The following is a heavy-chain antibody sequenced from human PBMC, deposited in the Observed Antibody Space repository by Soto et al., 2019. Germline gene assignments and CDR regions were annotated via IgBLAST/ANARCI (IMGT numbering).Heavy chain of an antibody. Sequence: QVQLVESGGGVVQPGRSLRLSCAASGFTFSNYIMHWVRQAPGKGLGWVAIILHDGNNKYYADSVKGRFTIPRDNSKNTLYLQMNSLRTEDTAIYYCARDDEGGSYCDLGYWGQGTLVTVSS. CDR2: ILHDGNNK. CDR1: GFTFSNYI. J-gene: IGHJ4*02. CDR3: ARDDEGGSYCDLGY. V-gene: IGHV3-30-3*01. D-gene: IGHD3-10*01.